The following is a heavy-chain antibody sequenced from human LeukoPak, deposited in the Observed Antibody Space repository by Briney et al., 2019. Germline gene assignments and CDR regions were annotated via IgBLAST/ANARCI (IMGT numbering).Heavy chain of an antibody. Sequence: GRSLRLSCAASGFTFSSYAMHWVRQAPGKGLEWVAVISYDGSNKYYADSVKGRFTISRDNSKNTLYLQMNSLRAEDTAVYYCARGPLVWFGEFISWGQGTLVTVSS. CDR1: GFTFSSYA. J-gene: IGHJ4*02. CDR3: ARGPLVWFGEFIS. D-gene: IGHD3-10*01. CDR2: ISYDGSNK. V-gene: IGHV3-30*04.